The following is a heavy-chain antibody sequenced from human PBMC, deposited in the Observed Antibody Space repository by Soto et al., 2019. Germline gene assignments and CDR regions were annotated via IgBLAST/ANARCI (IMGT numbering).Heavy chain of an antibody. CDR1: GFAFSSNA. J-gene: IGHJ4*02. V-gene: IGHV3-23*01. CDR2: ISGSGDNT. Sequence: LRLSCAASGFAFSSNALSWVRQAPGKGLEWVSAISGSGDNTYYTDSVKGRFTISRDNPKNTLYLQMNSLRADDTAVYYCAKVVGGAGTDYWDQGTRVTVSS. CDR3: AKVVGGAGTDY. D-gene: IGHD6-19*01.